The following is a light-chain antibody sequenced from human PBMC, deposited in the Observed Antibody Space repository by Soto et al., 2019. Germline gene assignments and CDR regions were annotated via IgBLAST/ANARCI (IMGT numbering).Light chain of an antibody. CDR2: GNR. CDR1: SSNLEAGYD. V-gene: IGLV1-40*01. Sequence: QSVLTQPPSVSGAPGQRVTLSCTGNSSNLEAGYDVHWYQQLPGAAPKLVIFGNRNRPSGVPERFSGSKSGTSASLAITGLQAEDEADYYCSSYAGRNVVFGGGTKLTVL. J-gene: IGLJ2*01. CDR3: SSYAGRNVV.